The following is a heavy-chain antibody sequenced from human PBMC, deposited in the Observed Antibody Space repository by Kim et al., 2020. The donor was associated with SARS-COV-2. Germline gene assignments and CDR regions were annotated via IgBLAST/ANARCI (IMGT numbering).Heavy chain of an antibody. V-gene: IGHV4-31*03. D-gene: IGHD6-13*01. Sequence: SETLSLTCTVSGGSISSGGYYWSWIRQHPGKGLEWIGYIYYSGSTYNNPSLKSRVTISVDTSKNQFSLKLSSVTAADTAVYYCARGLGIAAAGISYWYFDLWGRGTLVTVSS. CDR1: GGSISSGGYY. CDR3: ARGLGIAAAGISYWYFDL. J-gene: IGHJ2*01. CDR2: IYYSGST.